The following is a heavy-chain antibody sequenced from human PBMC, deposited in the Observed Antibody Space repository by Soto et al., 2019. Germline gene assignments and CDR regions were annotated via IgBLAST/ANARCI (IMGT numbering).Heavy chain of an antibody. CDR1: GYSFTSYW. J-gene: IGHJ6*02. CDR3: ARLTYYYGSGSLRTTHGMDV. Sequence: PGESLKISCKGSGYSFTSYWIGWVRQMPGKGLEWMGIIYPGDSDTRYSPSFQGQVTISADKSISTAYLQWSSLKASDTAMYYCARLTYYYGSGSLRTTHGMDVWGQGTTVTVSS. D-gene: IGHD3-10*01. CDR2: IYPGDSDT. V-gene: IGHV5-51*01.